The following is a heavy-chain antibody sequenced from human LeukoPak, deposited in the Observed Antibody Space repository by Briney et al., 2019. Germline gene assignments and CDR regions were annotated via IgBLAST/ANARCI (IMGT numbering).Heavy chain of an antibody. V-gene: IGHV3-33*08. J-gene: IGHJ5*02. CDR3: ARDRAPAWFDP. CDR2: ISYSGVVK. CDR1: GYTFSDYG. Sequence: PGTSLRLSCTASGYTFSDYGMHWVRQAPGKGLEWLSVISYSGVVKFYADSVKGRFTISRDNSKNTLYLQMNSLRDEDTAVYYCARDRAPAWFDPWGQGTLVTVSS.